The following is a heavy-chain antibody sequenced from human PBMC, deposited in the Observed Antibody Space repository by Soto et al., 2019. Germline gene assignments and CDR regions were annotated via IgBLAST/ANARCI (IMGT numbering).Heavy chain of an antibody. CDR1: GGSISSYY. CDR3: AREAGSSSWYDENYYGMDA. CDR2: IYYSGST. V-gene: IGHV4-59*01. Sequence: SETLSLTCTVSGGSISSYYWSWIRQPPGKGLEWIGYIYYSGSTNYNPSLKSRVTISVDTSKNQFSLKLSSVTAADTAVYYCAREAGSSSWYDENYYGMDAWGQGTTVTVSS. J-gene: IGHJ6*02. D-gene: IGHD6-13*01.